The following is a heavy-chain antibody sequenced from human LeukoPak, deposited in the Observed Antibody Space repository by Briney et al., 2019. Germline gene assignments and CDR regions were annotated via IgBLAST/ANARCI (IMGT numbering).Heavy chain of an antibody. J-gene: IGHJ5*02. Sequence: PSETLSLTCTVSGGSVSSGSYYWSWIRQPPGKGLEWIGYIYYSGSTNYNPSLKSRVTISVDTSKNQFSLKLSSVTAADTAVYYCARVSYSSGSEMFDPWGQGTLVTVSS. V-gene: IGHV4-61*01. D-gene: IGHD6-19*01. CDR2: IYYSGST. CDR1: GGSVSSGSYY. CDR3: ARVSYSSGSEMFDP.